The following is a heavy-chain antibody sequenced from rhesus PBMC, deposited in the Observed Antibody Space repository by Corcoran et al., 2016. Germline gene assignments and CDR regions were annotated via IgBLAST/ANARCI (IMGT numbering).Heavy chain of an antibody. V-gene: IGHV4-173*01. D-gene: IGHD2-27*01. CDR1: GGSISSNY. CDR2: ISGSGGST. J-gene: IGHJ4*01. CDR3: ARDAIVVVFTALFDY. Sequence: QLQLQESGPGLVKPSETLSLTCAVSGGSISSNYWSWIRQPPGKGLEWIGRISGSGGSTNYNPSLKSRVTISTDTSTNQCSLKLSSVTAADTAVYYCARDAIVVVFTALFDYWGQGVLVTVSS.